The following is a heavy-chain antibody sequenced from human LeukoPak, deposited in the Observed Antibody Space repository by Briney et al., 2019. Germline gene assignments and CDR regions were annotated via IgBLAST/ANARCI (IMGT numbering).Heavy chain of an antibody. J-gene: IGHJ4*02. D-gene: IGHD2-15*01. V-gene: IGHV2-70*17. CDR3: ARVAISGGSCNGDY. CDR2: IDWDDDI. Sequence: SGPTLVNPTQTLTLTCTFSGFSLTTSGVCVSWLPQPPGQALEWLARIDWDDDIFYSKSLKTRLTISKDTSKNQVVLRMTDMDPVDTATYYCARVAISGGSCNGDYWGQGTLVTVSS. CDR1: GFSLTTSGVC.